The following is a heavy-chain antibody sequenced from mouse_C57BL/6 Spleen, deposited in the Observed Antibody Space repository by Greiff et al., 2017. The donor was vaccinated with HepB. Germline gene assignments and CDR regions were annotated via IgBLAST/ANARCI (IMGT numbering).Heavy chain of an antibody. J-gene: IGHJ4*01. CDR2: IDPANGNT. D-gene: IGHD1-1*01. V-gene: IGHV14-3*01. CDR1: GFNIKNTY. Sequence: VQLQQSVAELVRPGASVKLSCTASGFNIKNTYMHWVKQRPEQGLEWIGRIDPANGNTKYAPKFQGKATITADTSSNTAYLQLSSLTSEDTAIYYWARATALYGSSYLYAMDYWGQGTSVTVAS. CDR3: ARATALYGSSYLYAMDY.